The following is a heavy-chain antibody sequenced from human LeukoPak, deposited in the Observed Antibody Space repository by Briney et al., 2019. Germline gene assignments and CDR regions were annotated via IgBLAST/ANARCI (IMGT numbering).Heavy chain of an antibody. V-gene: IGHV3-53*01. CDR2: IYSGGST. J-gene: IGHJ4*02. CDR3: ARYSGTFSNSYFDC. D-gene: IGHD1-26*01. CDR1: GFTVSSNY. Sequence: GVLRLSCAASGFTVSSNYMSWVRQAPGKGLEWVSVIYSGGSTYYADSVKGRFTISRDNSKNTLYLQMNSLRAEDTAVYYCARYSGTFSNSYFDCWGQGTLVTVSS.